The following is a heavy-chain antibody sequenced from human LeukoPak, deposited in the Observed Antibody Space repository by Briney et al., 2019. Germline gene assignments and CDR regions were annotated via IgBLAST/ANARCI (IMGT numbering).Heavy chain of an antibody. CDR3: ARDRVVPAATSFLAFDY. J-gene: IGHJ4*02. CDR1: GGTFSSYA. CDR2: IIPILGIA. D-gene: IGHD2-2*01. V-gene: IGHV1-69*04. Sequence: GASVKVSCKASGGTFSSYAISWVRQAPGQGLEWMGRIIPILGIANYAQKFQGRVTITADKSTSTAYMELSSLRSEDTAVYYCARDRVVPAATSFLAFDYWGQGTLVTVSS.